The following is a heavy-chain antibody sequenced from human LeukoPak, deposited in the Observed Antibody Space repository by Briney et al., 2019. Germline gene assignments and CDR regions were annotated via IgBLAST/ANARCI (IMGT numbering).Heavy chain of an antibody. J-gene: IGHJ5*02. Sequence: ASVKVSCKASGYNFIDYYIFWVRRAPGQGLEWMGWINPNSGATGYAQKFQGRVTMTRDTSINTAYLELSRLRSDDTAVYFCARASTGLPNWFDPWGQGTLVTVSS. V-gene: IGHV1-2*02. CDR3: ARASTGLPNWFDP. D-gene: IGHD4-17*01. CDR1: GYNFIDYY. CDR2: INPNSGAT.